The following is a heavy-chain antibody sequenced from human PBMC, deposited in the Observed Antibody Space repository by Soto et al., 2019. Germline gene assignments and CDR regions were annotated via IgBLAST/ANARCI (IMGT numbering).Heavy chain of an antibody. V-gene: IGHV1-69*02. CDR2: IIPILGIA. CDR3: ARGRVRGVIIKHYYGMDV. D-gene: IGHD3-10*01. Sequence: GASVKVCCKASGGTFSSYTISWVRQAPGQGLEWMGRIIPILGIANYAQKFQGRVTITADKSTSTAYMELSSLRSEDTAVYYCARGRVRGVIIKHYYGMDVWGQGTTVTVSS. CDR1: GGTFSSYT. J-gene: IGHJ6*02.